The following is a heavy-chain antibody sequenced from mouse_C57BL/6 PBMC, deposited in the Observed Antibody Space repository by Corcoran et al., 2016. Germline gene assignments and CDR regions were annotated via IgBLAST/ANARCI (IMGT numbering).Heavy chain of an antibody. D-gene: IGHD1-1*01. CDR2: INPNNGGT. Sequence: EVQLQQSGPELVKPGASVKISCKASGYTFTDYYMNWVKQSHGKSLEWIGDINPNNGGTSYNQKFKGKATLTVDKSSSTAYMELRSLTSEDSAVYYCASLGYYGSSPFDYWGQGTTLTVSS. J-gene: IGHJ2*01. CDR1: GYTFTDYY. V-gene: IGHV1-26*01. CDR3: ASLGYYGSSPFDY.